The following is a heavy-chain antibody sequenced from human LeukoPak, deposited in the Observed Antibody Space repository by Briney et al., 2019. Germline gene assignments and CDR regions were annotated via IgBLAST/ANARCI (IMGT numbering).Heavy chain of an antibody. Sequence: GRSLRLSCAASGFTFSSYGMHWVRQAPGKGLEWVAVIWYDGSNKYYADSVKGRFTISRDNSKNTLYLQMNSLRAEDTAVYYCARDYDFWSGYPNWFDPWGQGTLVTVSS. J-gene: IGHJ5*02. CDR3: ARDYDFWSGYPNWFDP. CDR1: GFTFSSYG. D-gene: IGHD3-3*01. V-gene: IGHV3-33*01. CDR2: IWYDGSNK.